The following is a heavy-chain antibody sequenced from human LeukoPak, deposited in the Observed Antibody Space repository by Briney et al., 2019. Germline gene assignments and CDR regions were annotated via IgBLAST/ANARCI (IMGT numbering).Heavy chain of an antibody. D-gene: IGHD3-10*01. V-gene: IGHV3-21*01. Sequence: KTGGSLRLSCAASGFTFSSYSMTWVRQAPGKGLEWVSSISSSSSYIYYADSVKGRFTISRDNAKNSLYLQMNSLRAEDTAVYYCAKGLLWFGELLLAPDYYYYYGMDVWGQGTTVTVSS. CDR1: GFTFSSYS. CDR2: ISSSSSYI. CDR3: AKGLLWFGELLLAPDYYYYYGMDV. J-gene: IGHJ6*02.